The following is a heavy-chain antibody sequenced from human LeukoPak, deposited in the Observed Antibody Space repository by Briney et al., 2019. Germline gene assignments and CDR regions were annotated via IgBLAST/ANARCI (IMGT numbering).Heavy chain of an antibody. J-gene: IGHJ4*02. D-gene: IGHD2-15*01. V-gene: IGHV3-30*02. CDR3: AKVGGIGYWRYFLDY. Sequence: PGGSLRLSCAASGFTFSSYGMHWVRQAPGKGLEWVAFIRYDGSNKYYADSVKGRFTISRDNSKNTLYLQMNSLRAEDTAVYYCAKVGGIGYWRYFLDYWGQGTLVTVSS. CDR2: IRYDGSNK. CDR1: GFTFSSYG.